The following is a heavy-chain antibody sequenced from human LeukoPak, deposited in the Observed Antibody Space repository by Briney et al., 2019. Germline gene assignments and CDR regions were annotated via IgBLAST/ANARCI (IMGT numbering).Heavy chain of an antibody. Sequence: GGSLRLPCEASGFTFSSHWMHWVRQVPGKGLVWVARIRGDENEIDYADSVKGRFTISRDNAKNTLYLQMNSLRVEDTAVYFCARGHVPGSTRHWDFWGQGTLVTVS. V-gene: IGHV3-74*01. CDR3: ARGHVPGSTRHWDF. D-gene: IGHD3-10*01. J-gene: IGHJ4*02. CDR1: GFTFSSHW. CDR2: IRGDENEI.